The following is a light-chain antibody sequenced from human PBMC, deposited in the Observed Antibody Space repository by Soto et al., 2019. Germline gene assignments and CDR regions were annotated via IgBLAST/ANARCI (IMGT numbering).Light chain of an antibody. CDR2: GAS. J-gene: IGKJ4*01. CDR3: QQSYSTPPT. Sequence: DIQMTQSPSSLSASVGDKVTITCRASQSIGYYLNWYQQIPGKAPTLLIFGASSLQSGVPSRFRGSGSGTDFTLTISSLHPEDFATYYCQQSYSTPPTFGGGTKVEIK. CDR1: QSIGYY. V-gene: IGKV1-39*01.